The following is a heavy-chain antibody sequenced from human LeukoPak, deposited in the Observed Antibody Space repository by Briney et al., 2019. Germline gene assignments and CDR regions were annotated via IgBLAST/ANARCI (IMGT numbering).Heavy chain of an antibody. CDR2: ISGSGGST. D-gene: IGHD1-26*01. V-gene: IGHV3-23*01. Sequence: GGSLRLSCAASGFTFRRYAMSWVRQAPGKGLEWVSAISGSGGSTYYADSVKGRFTIPRDNSKNTLYLQMNSLRADDTAVYYCATRNSGSYYRGFAYWGQGTLVTVSS. CDR1: GFTFRRYA. CDR3: ATRNSGSYYRGFAY. J-gene: IGHJ4*02.